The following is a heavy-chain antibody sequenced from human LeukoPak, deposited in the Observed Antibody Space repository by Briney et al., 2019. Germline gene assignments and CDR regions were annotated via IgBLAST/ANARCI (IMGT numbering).Heavy chain of an antibody. CDR1: GFIFSDFW. CDR3: AKEDMVRGVIQ. J-gene: IGHJ4*02. V-gene: IGHV3-7*01. Sequence: GGSLRLSCAASGFIFSDFWMTWVRQAPGKGLEWVANIKGDGSEGNYVGSVKGRFTVSRDNAKNLLYLQMNSLRAEDTAVYYCAKEDMVRGVIQWGQGTLVTVSS. D-gene: IGHD3-10*01. CDR2: IKGDGSEG.